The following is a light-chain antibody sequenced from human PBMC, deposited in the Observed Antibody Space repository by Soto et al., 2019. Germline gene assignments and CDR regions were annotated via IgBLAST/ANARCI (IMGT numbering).Light chain of an antibody. CDR2: EVY. CDR3: SSYVGTNSHV. V-gene: IGLV2-8*01. Sequence: QSALTHPPSASGSPGQSVTISCTGTSSDVGGYNYVSWYQHHPGKAPKLIIYEVYKRPSGVPDRFSGSKSGNTAALTVSGLQAEDEADYYCSSYVGTNSHVFGTGTKVTVL. J-gene: IGLJ1*01. CDR1: SSDVGGYNY.